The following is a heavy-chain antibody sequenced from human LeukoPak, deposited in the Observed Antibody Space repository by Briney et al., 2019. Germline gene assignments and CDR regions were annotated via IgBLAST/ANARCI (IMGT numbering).Heavy chain of an antibody. CDR2: IRYDGRYK. D-gene: IGHD3-10*01. CDR1: GFTFSTYG. Sequence: PGGSLRLSCAASGFTFSTYGMHWVRQAPGKGLEWVAFIRYDGRYKYYAPSVMGRFTISRDISKDTLYLQLNSLRVEDTAVYYCAKDSHRTGSYSGSYPYYFDYWGQGTLVSVSS. J-gene: IGHJ4*02. CDR3: AKDSHRTGSYSGSYPYYFDY. V-gene: IGHV3-30*02.